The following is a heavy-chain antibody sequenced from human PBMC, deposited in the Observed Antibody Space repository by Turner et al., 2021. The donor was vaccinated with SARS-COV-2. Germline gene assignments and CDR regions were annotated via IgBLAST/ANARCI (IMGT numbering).Heavy chain of an antibody. CDR3: ARDKTGGYYGPLDY. V-gene: IGHV3-30-3*01. CDR2: ISYDGSNK. Sequence: QVQLVESGGGVVQPGRSLRLSCAASGFPFSSYAMNWVRPAPGRGLEWVAVISYDGSNKYYADSVKGRLTISRDNSKNTLYLQMNSLRAEDTAVYYCARDKTGGYYGPLDYWGQGTLVTVSS. J-gene: IGHJ4*02. D-gene: IGHD3-22*01. CDR1: GFPFSSYA.